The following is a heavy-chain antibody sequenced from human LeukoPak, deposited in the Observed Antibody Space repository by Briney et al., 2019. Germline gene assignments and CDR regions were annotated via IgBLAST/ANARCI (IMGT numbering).Heavy chain of an antibody. CDR1: GFTFSDYY. CDR3: ARVYSSYYYYMDV. CDR2: ISSSGSTI. J-gene: IGHJ6*03. D-gene: IGHD4-11*01. V-gene: IGHV3-11*04. Sequence: GGSLRLSCAASGFTFSDYYMSWIRQAPGKGLEWVSYISSSGSTIYYADSVKGRFTISRDNAKNSLYLQMNSLRAEDTAVYYCARVYSSYYYYMDVWGKGTTVTVSS.